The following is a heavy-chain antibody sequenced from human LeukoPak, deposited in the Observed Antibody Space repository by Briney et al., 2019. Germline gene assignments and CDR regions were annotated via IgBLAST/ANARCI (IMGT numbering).Heavy chain of an antibody. D-gene: IGHD1-26*01. CDR1: GFTFSSYG. CDR2: IWYDGSNK. Sequence: PGGSLRLSCAASGFTFSSYGMHWVRQAPGKGLEWVAVIWYDGSNKYYADSVKGRFTISRDNSKNTLYLQMNSLRAEDTAVYYCARAVGGSFWGNFDYWGQGTLVTVSS. J-gene: IGHJ4*02. V-gene: IGHV3-33*01. CDR3: ARAVGGSFWGNFDY.